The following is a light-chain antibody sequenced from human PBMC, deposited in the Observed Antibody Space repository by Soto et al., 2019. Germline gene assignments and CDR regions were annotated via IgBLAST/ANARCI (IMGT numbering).Light chain of an antibody. CDR1: QSFSSN. V-gene: IGKV3-15*01. CDR3: QQYNTWPPEGT. CDR2: GAS. Sequence: EIVMKQSPATLSVSPGERATLSCRASQSFSSNLAWYQQKPGQAPRLLIYGASPRPTGIPARFSGSWSGTEFTLTISILQSEDFAVYYCQQYNTWPPEGTLDQGTKVELK. J-gene: IGKJ1*01.